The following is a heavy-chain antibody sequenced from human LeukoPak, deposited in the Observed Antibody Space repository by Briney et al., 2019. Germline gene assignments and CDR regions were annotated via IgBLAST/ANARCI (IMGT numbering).Heavy chain of an antibody. D-gene: IGHD3-22*01. CDR3: ATPADYYDSSGYFDY. V-gene: IGHV4-39*01. CDR2: IYYSGST. J-gene: IGHJ4*02. Sequence: PSETLSLTSTVSGGSISSSSYYWGWIRQPPGKGLECIGSIYYSGSTYYNPSLKSRVTISVDTSKNQFSLKLSSVTAADTVVYYCATPADYYDSSGYFDYWGQGTLVTVSS. CDR1: GGSISSSSYY.